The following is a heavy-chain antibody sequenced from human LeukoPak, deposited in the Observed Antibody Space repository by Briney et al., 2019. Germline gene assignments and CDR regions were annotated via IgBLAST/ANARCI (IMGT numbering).Heavy chain of an antibody. CDR2: VSDDGNNI. Sequence: GGSLRLSCAAAGFTFSNYPMHWVRQAPGKGLEWVAVVSDDGNNIYYADSVKGRFTISRDNSKNTLYLQTNSLRAEDTALYYCVRDRDSTGYYDYWGQGTLVTVSS. CDR1: GFTFSNYP. V-gene: IGHV3-30*04. CDR3: VRDRDSTGYYDY. D-gene: IGHD3-22*01. J-gene: IGHJ4*02.